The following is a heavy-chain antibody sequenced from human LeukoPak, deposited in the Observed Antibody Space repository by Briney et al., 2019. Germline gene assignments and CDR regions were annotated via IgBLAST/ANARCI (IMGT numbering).Heavy chain of an antibody. D-gene: IGHD1-1*01. CDR1: ASTFTSYY. J-gene: IGHJ4*02. CDR2: INPSGGST. Sequence: ASVNVTCNASASTFTSYYIDWQRQPHAQGLEWMGVINPSGGSTRYAQKFQGKVTMTGDPSTRTVYMELSSLTSDDTAVYCCARGTTDAYWGQGAPVTVSS. V-gene: IGHV1-46*01. CDR3: ARGTTDAY.